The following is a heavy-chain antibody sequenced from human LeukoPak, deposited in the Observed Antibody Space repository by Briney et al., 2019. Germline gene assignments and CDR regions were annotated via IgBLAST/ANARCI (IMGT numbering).Heavy chain of an antibody. Sequence: ASVKVSCKASGYTFTGYYMHWVRQAPGQGLEWMGWINPNSGGTNYAQKFQGRVTMTRDTSISTAYMELSRLRSDDTAVYYCARGSRCSGGSCYPGIYYYYYYMDVWGKGTTVTVSS. CDR1: GYTFTGYY. J-gene: IGHJ6*03. CDR3: ARGSRCSGGSCYPGIYYYYYYMDV. V-gene: IGHV1-2*02. D-gene: IGHD2-15*01. CDR2: INPNSGGT.